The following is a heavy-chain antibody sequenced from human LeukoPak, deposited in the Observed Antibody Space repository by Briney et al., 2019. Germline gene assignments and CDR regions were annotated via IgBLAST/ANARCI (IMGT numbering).Heavy chain of an antibody. CDR3: ARGSVGSTKRYYFDY. D-gene: IGHD1-26*01. CDR2: ITTSSTTI. CDR1: GFTFSAYS. J-gene: IGHJ4*02. Sequence: PGGSLRLSCAASGFTFSAYSMKWVRQAPGKGLEWVSYITTSSTTIYYADSVKGRFTISRDSAKNSPCLEMNSLRDEDTAVYYCARGSVGSTKRYYFDYWGQGTLVTVSS. V-gene: IGHV3-48*02.